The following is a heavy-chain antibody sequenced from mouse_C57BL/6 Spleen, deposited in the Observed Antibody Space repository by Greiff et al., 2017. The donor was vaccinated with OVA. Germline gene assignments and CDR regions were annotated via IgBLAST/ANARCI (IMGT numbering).Heavy chain of an antibody. J-gene: IGHJ2*01. Sequence: VQLKQPGAELVKPGASVKLSCKASGYTFTSYWMHWVKQRPGRGLEWIGRIDPNSGGTKYNEKFKSKATLTVDKPSSTAYMQLSSLTSEDSAVYYCARSGSTMVTTDYFDYWGQGTTLTVSS. V-gene: IGHV1-72*01. CDR1: GYTFTSYW. D-gene: IGHD2-2*01. CDR2: IDPNSGGT. CDR3: ARSGSTMVTTDYFDY.